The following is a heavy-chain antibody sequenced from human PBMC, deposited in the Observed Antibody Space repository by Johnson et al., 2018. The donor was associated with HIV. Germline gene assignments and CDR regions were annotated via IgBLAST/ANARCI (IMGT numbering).Heavy chain of an antibody. V-gene: IGHV3-7*02. CDR2: IKQDGSEK. Sequence: VQLVESGGGVVRPGGSLRLSCAASGFTFTNYWMSWVRQAPGKGLEWVANIKQDGSEKYYVDSVKGRFTISRDNAKNSLYLQMNSLRAEDTAVYYCARQLGYYYDSSGYYAEPDDAFDIWGQGTMVTVSS. J-gene: IGHJ3*02. D-gene: IGHD3-22*01. CDR3: ARQLGYYYDSSGYYAEPDDAFDI. CDR1: GFTFTNYW.